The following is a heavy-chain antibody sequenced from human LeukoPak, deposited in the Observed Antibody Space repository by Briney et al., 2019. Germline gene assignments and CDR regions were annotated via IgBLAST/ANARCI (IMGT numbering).Heavy chain of an antibody. Sequence: PGGSLRLSCAASGFTFSSYVMHWVRQAPGKGLEWVAFIRYDGSNKYYADSVKGRFTISRDNSKNTLYLQMNSLRAEDTAVYYCAKDSSSTSCYLDYWGQGTLVTVSS. J-gene: IGHJ4*02. CDR3: AKDSSSTSCYLDY. V-gene: IGHV3-30*02. D-gene: IGHD2-2*01. CDR2: IRYDGSNK. CDR1: GFTFSSYV.